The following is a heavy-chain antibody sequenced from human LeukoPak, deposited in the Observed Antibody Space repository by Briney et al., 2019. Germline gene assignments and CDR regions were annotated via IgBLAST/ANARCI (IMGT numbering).Heavy chain of an antibody. J-gene: IGHJ3*02. Sequence: ASVKVSCKASGYTFTSYYMHWVRQAPGQGLEWMGWINPNSGGTNYAQKFQGRVTMTRDTSIGTAYMELSRLRSDDTAVYYCARVGYCSSTSCYTRGFTFDIWGQGTLVTISS. V-gene: IGHV1-2*02. CDR1: GYTFTSYY. CDR2: INPNSGGT. CDR3: ARVGYCSSTSCYTRGFTFDI. D-gene: IGHD2-2*02.